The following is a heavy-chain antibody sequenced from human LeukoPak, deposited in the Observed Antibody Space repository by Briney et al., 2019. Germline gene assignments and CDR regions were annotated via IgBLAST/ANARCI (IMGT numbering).Heavy chain of an antibody. CDR2: IKQDGSEK. CDR3: ARSETTYYYASSVYFYYYYGMDV. J-gene: IGHJ6*02. D-gene: IGHD3-22*01. V-gene: IGHV3-7*01. Sequence: PGGSLRLSCAASGFTFSNYWMTWVRQAPGKGLEWVANIKQDGSEKYYVDSVKGRFTISRDNAKKSLYLQMNSLRAEDTAVYYCARSETTYYYASSVYFYYYYGMDVWGQGTTVTVSS. CDR1: GFTFSNYW.